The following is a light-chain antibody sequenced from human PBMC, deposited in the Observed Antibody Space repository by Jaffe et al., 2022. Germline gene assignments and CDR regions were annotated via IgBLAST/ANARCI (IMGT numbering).Light chain of an antibody. CDR2: EVS. CDR3: SSYTSGSTLVV. J-gene: IGLJ2*01. V-gene: IGLV2-14*01. Sequence: QSALTQPASVSGSPGQSITISCTGTSSDVGGYNYVSWYQQHPGKAPKLMIYEVSTRPSGVSNRFSGSKSGNTASLTISGLQAEDEADYYCSSYTSGSTLVVFGGGTKLTVL. CDR1: SSDVGGYNY.